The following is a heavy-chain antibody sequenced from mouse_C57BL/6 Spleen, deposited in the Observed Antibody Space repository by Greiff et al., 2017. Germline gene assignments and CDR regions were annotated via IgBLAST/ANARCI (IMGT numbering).Heavy chain of an antibody. Sequence: VQLQQSGAELVRPGASVKLSCKASGYTFTDYYINWVKQRPGQGLEWIARIYPGSGNTYYNEKFKGKATLTAEKSSSTAYMQLSSLTSEDSAVYFCARSDDGYYYFDYWGQGTTLTVSS. D-gene: IGHD2-3*01. V-gene: IGHV1-76*01. J-gene: IGHJ2*01. CDR3: ARSDDGYYYFDY. CDR1: GYTFTDYY. CDR2: IYPGSGNT.